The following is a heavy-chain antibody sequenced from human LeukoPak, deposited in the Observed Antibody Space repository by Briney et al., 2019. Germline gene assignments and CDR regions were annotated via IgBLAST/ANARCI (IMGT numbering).Heavy chain of an antibody. CDR1: GFTFSSYS. CDR2: ISSSSSYI. J-gene: IGHJ4*02. Sequence: GGSLRLSCAASGFTFSSYSMNWVRQAPGKGLEWVSSISSSSSYIYYADSVKGRFTISRDNAKNSLYLQMNSRRAEDTAVYYCARGTYSSGWTIDYWGQGTLVTVSS. D-gene: IGHD6-19*01. V-gene: IGHV3-21*01. CDR3: ARGTYSSGWTIDY.